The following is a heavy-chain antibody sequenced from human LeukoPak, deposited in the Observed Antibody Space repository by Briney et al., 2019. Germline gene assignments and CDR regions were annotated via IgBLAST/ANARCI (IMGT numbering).Heavy chain of an antibody. V-gene: IGHV3-30*04. D-gene: IGHD3/OR15-3a*01. CDR3: ARSRGLWDAFDI. Sequence: GGSLRLSCAASGFTFSSYSIHWVRQAPGRGLEWVAVISYDGSDKYYADSVRGRFTISRDNSKNTLYLQMNSLRAEDTAVYYCARSRGLWDAFDIWGQGTMVPVSS. CDR2: ISYDGSDK. J-gene: IGHJ3*02. CDR1: GFTFSSYS.